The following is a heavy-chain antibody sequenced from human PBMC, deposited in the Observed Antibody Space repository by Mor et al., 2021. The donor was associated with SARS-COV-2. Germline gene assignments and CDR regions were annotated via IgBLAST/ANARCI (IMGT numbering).Heavy chain of an antibody. CDR3: AKDMWYFHH. D-gene: IGHD2-21*01. J-gene: IGHJ1*01. V-gene: IGHV3-23*01. Sequence: VKGRFTISRDNSKNTLYLQMNSLRAEDTAVYYCAKDMWYFHHWDQGTLVTVSS.